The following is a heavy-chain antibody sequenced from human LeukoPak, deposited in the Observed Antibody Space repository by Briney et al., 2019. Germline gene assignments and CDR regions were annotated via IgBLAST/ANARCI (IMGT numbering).Heavy chain of an antibody. CDR2: ISLSGLT. J-gene: IGHJ4*02. D-gene: IGHD2-8*01. Sequence: RPSETLSLTCGVSGGSITSTNWWSWVRQPPGQGLEWIGEISLSGLTNYNPSLKSRVTMALDKSKNHLSLSLTSVTAADTAVYYCSRENGAFSPFGYWGQGTLVTVPS. CDR3: SRENGAFSPFGY. V-gene: IGHV4-4*02. CDR1: GGSITSTNW.